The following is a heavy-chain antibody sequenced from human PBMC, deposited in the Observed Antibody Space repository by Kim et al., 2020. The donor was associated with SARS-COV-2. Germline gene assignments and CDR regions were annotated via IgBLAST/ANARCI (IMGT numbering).Heavy chain of an antibody. Sequence: SETLSLTCTVSGGSISGGGYYWSWIRQHPGKGLEWIGYIYYSGSTYYTPSLKSRVTISVDTSKNQFSLKLSSVTAADTAVYYCARGQGLITMIVVVVGAFDYWGQGTLVTVSS. D-gene: IGHD3-22*01. CDR2: IYYSGST. CDR1: GGSISGGGYY. V-gene: IGHV4-31*03. CDR3: ARGQGLITMIVVVVGAFDY. J-gene: IGHJ4*02.